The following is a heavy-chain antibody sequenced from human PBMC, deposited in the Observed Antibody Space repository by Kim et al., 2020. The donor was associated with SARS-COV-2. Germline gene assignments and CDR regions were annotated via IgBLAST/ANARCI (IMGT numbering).Heavy chain of an antibody. J-gene: IGHJ3*02. D-gene: IGHD3-9*01. CDR3: ARDSDILTGITLARAFDI. V-gene: IGHV1-46*01. Sequence: ASVKVSCKASGYTFTSYYMHWVRQAPGQGLEWMGIINPSGGSTSYAQKFQGRVTMTRDTSTSTVYMELSSLRSEDTAVYYCARDSDILTGITLARAFDIWGQGTMVTVSS. CDR1: GYTFTSYY. CDR2: INPSGGST.